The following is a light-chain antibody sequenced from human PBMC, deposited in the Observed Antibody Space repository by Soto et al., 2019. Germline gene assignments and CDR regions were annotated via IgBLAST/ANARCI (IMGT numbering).Light chain of an antibody. CDR3: SSYTSSSTQVG. J-gene: IGLJ2*01. Sequence: QSVLTQPASVSGSPGQSSTISCTGTSSDVGGYNYVSWYQQHPGKAPKLRIYDVSNRPSGVSNRFSGSKSGNTASLTISGLQSEDEADYYCSSYTSSSTQVGFGGGTKVTVL. CDR1: SSDVGGYNY. V-gene: IGLV2-14*01. CDR2: DVS.